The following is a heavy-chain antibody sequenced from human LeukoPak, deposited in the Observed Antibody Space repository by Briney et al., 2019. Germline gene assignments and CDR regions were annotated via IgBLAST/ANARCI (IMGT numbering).Heavy chain of an antibody. J-gene: IGHJ4*02. CDR3: ARDLYCSGGSCKDY. V-gene: IGHV1-18*01. Sequence: RASVKVSCKASGYTFTRYGISWVRQAPGQGLEWMGWISAYNGNTNYAQKLQGRVTMTTDTSTSTAYMELRSLRSDDTAVYYCARDLYCSGGSCKDYWGQGTLVTVSS. CDR1: GYTFTRYG. CDR2: ISAYNGNT. D-gene: IGHD2-15*01.